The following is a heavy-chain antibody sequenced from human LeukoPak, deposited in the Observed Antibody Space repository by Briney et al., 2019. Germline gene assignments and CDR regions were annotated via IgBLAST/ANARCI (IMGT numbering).Heavy chain of an antibody. D-gene: IGHD2/OR15-2a*01. CDR3: ARDSKYAFDI. Sequence: PSETLSLTCTVSGGSISSYYWSWIRQPPGKGLEWIGYIHYSGSTNYNPSLKSRVTISVDTSKNQFSLKLSSVTAADTAVYYCARDSKYAFDIWGQGTMVTVSS. V-gene: IGHV4-59*01. CDR2: IHYSGST. J-gene: IGHJ3*02. CDR1: GGSISSYY.